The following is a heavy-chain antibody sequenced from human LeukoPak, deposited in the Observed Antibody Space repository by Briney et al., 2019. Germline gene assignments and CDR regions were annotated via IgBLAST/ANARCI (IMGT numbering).Heavy chain of an antibody. J-gene: IGHJ6*03. CDR3: ARPTRTSTVTTRYPYYYYMDV. Sequence: ASVKVSCKASGGTFSSYAISWVRQAPGQGLEWMGGIIPIFGTANYAQKFQGRVTITADESTSTAYIELSSLRSEDTAVYYCARPTRTSTVTTRYPYYYYMDVWGKGTTVTVSS. V-gene: IGHV1-69*13. CDR1: GGTFSSYA. D-gene: IGHD4-17*01. CDR2: IIPIFGTA.